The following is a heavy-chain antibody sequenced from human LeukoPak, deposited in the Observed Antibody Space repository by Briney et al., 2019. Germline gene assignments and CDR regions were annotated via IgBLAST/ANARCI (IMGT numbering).Heavy chain of an antibody. Sequence: SVKVSCKASGGTFSSYAISWVRQAPGQGLEWMGGIIPMFNTTKYAQKFQDRVTITADKSTSTAYMELSSLRSEDTAVYYCVEGGIAPLNWFDPWGQGTLVTVSS. V-gene: IGHV1-69*06. CDR1: GGTFSSYA. J-gene: IGHJ5*02. CDR2: IIPMFNTT. D-gene: IGHD6-13*01. CDR3: VEGGIAPLNWFDP.